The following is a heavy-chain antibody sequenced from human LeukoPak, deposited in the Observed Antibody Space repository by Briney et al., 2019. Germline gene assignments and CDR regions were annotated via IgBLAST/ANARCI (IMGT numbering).Heavy chain of an antibody. CDR1: GFTFSSYS. J-gene: IGHJ4*02. Sequence: GGSLRLSCAASGFTFSSYSSTWVGQAPGRGLEWGSSISSSSSYIYYAASVKGRFTISRDNAKNSLYLQMNSLRAEDTAVYYCARDAYCGGDCYSPVKHLDYWGQGTLVTVSS. D-gene: IGHD2-21*02. CDR2: ISSSSSYI. V-gene: IGHV3-21*01. CDR3: ARDAYCGGDCYSPVKHLDY.